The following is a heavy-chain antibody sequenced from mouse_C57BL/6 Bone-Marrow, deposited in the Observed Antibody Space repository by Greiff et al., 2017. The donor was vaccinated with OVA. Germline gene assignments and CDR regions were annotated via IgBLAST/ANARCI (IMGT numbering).Heavy chain of an antibody. J-gene: IGHJ1*03. Sequence: VQLKESGGGLVQPGGSLKLSCAASGFTFSDYYMYWVRQTPEKRLEWVAYISNGGGSTYYPDTVKGRFTISRDNAKNTLYLQLSRLKSEDTAMYYCARHGGLRRLNWYFDVWGTGTTVTVSS. CDR3: ARHGGLRRLNWYFDV. D-gene: IGHD2-4*01. V-gene: IGHV5-12*01. CDR2: ISNGGGST. CDR1: GFTFSDYY.